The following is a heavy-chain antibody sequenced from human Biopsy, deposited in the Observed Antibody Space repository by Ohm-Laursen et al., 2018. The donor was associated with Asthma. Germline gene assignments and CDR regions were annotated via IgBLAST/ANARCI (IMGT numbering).Heavy chain of an antibody. D-gene: IGHD3-3*01. CDR2: INAGNGNT. CDR3: ARTYYDFLAGQVNDAFDI. J-gene: IGHJ3*02. CDR1: GYTFISYA. V-gene: IGHV1-3*01. Sequence: ASVKVSCKASGYTFISYAIHWVRQAPGQRLEWMGWINAGNGNTKYSQKFQGRVTITRDTSASTAYMELSSLRSEDTAVYYCARTYYDFLAGQVNDAFDIWGQGTMVTVSS.